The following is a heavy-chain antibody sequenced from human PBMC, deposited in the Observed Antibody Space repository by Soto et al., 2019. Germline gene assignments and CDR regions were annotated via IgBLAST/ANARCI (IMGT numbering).Heavy chain of an antibody. J-gene: IGHJ4*02. Sequence: GGSLRLSCAASGFSFSNYWMHWVRQFPGKGLVWVSRINSDGSSTSYADSVKGRFTISRDNAKNRLYLQMNSLRAEDTAVYYGARDPAPSGWYDYWGQGTKVTVSS. CDR2: INSDGSST. CDR3: ARDPAPSGWYDY. CDR1: GFSFSNYW. D-gene: IGHD6-19*01. V-gene: IGHV3-74*01.